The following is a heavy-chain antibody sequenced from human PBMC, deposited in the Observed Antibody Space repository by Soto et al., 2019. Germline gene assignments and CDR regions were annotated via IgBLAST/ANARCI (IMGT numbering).Heavy chain of an antibody. D-gene: IGHD4-17*01. V-gene: IGHV1-18*01. CDR2: ISAYNGNT. J-gene: IGHJ4*02. CDR1: GYTFINQG. CDR3: ARDLTVTTEAAGY. Sequence: ASVKVSCKASGYTFINQGISCVRRAPGQGLEWMGWISAYNGNTNYAQRLQGRVTMTTDTSTSTVYMELRSLRFDDTAVYYCARDLTVTTEAAGYWGQGTLVTVSS.